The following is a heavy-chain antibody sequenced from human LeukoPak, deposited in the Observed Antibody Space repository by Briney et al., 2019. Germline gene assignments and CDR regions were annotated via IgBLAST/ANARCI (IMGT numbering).Heavy chain of an antibody. V-gene: IGHV3-21*01. CDR1: GFTFSSYS. Sequence: GGSLRLSCAASGFTFSSYSMNWVRHAPGKGLEGVSSISSSSSYIYYGDSVKGRFTISRDNAMNSLYLQMNSLRAEDTAVYYCARGYCSSTSCYLTQCFDYWGQGTLVTVSS. D-gene: IGHD2-2*01. CDR2: ISSSSSYI. J-gene: IGHJ4*02. CDR3: ARGYCSSTSCYLTQCFDY.